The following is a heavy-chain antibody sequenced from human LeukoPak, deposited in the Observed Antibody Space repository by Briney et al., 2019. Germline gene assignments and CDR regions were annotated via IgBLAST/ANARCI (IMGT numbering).Heavy chain of an antibody. CDR2: INHNGNVN. CDR3: ARGGGLDV. V-gene: IGHV3-7*03. CDR1: GFTFSSYW. D-gene: IGHD3-16*01. Sequence: TGGSLRLSCAASGFTFSSYWMNWARQAPGKGLEWVASINHNGNVNYYVDSVKGRFTISRDNAKNSLYLQMSNSRAEDTAVYFCARGGGLDVWGQGATVTVSS. J-gene: IGHJ6*02.